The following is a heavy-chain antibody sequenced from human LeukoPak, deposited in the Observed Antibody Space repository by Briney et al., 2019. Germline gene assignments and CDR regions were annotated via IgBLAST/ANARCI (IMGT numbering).Heavy chain of an antibody. CDR3: ARDRQDSRLAFDY. J-gene: IGHJ4*02. CDR2: INHGGST. CDR1: GGSFSGDF. V-gene: IGHV4-34*01. Sequence: SETLSLTCAVYGGSFSGDFWSWIRQSPGKGLEWIGEINHGGSTTYNPSLQSRVTMSVDTSTNQISLKMTSVTAADTAVYYCARDRQDSRLAFDYWGQGTLVTVSS. D-gene: IGHD2-15*01.